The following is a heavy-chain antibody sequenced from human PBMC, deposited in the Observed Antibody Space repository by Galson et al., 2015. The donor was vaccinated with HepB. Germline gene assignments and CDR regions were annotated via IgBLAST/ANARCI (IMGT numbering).Heavy chain of an antibody. CDR2: ISAYNGNT. CDR1: GYTFTSYG. Sequence: SVKVSCKASGYTFTSYGISWVRQAPGQGLEWMGWISAYNGNTNYAQKLQGRVTMTTDTSTSTAYMELRSLRSDDTAVYYCARDLAAAGTRPYYLDYWGQGTLVTVSS. D-gene: IGHD6-13*01. V-gene: IGHV1-18*01. CDR3: ARDLAAAGTRPYYLDY. J-gene: IGHJ4*02.